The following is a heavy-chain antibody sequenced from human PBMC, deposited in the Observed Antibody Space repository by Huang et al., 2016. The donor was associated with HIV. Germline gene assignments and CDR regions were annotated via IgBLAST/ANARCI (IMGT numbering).Heavy chain of an antibody. CDR2: IKQDESEK. CDR3: ATKTAAMDI. Sequence: VESGGRLVQPGGSIRLSCVGSTFRFGAYWMSWVRQSPGKGLEWVANIKQDESEKYYVDSVKGRFNISRDNAKKVLFLEMNNVIVEDTATYYCATKTAAMDIWGQGTTVTVS. J-gene: IGHJ6*02. D-gene: IGHD1-7*01. V-gene: IGHV3-7*01. CDR1: TFRFGAYW.